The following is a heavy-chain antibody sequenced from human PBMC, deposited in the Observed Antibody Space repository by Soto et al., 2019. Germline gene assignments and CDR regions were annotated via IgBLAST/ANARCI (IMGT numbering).Heavy chain of an antibody. J-gene: IGHJ4*02. D-gene: IGHD5-18*01. CDR2: ISSSSSYI. Sequence: GGSLRLSCTASRFSFHSYGMHWVRQAPGKGLEWVSSISSSSSYIYYADSVKGRFTISRDNAKNSLYLQMNSLRAEDTAVYYCARDQPGYSYGYGLGYWGQGTLVTVSS. CDR1: RFSFHSYG. CDR3: ARDQPGYSYGYGLGY. V-gene: IGHV3-21*01.